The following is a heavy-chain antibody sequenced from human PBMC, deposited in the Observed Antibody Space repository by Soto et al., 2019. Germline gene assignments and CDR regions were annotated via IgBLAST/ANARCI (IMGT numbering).Heavy chain of an antibody. J-gene: IGHJ4*02. V-gene: IGHV1-3*01. D-gene: IGHD3-22*01. CDR3: ARGGYFDSSNYLAY. CDR1: GYTFTSYG. Sequence: ASVKFSCKASGYTFTSYGINWVRQAPGRGLEWMGWINPGNGNTKYSQQFQGRVVIDRXTXXSXXXMXLXXLRXEXTAVYYCARGGYFDSSNYLAYWGLGTLVTVSS. CDR2: INPGNGNT.